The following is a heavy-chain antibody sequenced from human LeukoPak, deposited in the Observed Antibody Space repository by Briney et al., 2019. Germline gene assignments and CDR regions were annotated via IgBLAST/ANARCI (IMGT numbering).Heavy chain of an antibody. Sequence: GGSLRLSCAASGFTFSNSWMSWVRQAPGKGLEWVGRIKSKGDDGTTDYAAPVKGRFTISTDDSKNTLYLQMNSLKTEDTAVYYCTTGLLWFGDPGLEDGMDVWGQGTTVTVSS. CDR3: TTGLLWFGDPGLEDGMDV. CDR1: GFTFSNSW. CDR2: IKSKGDDGTT. V-gene: IGHV3-15*01. J-gene: IGHJ6*02. D-gene: IGHD3-10*01.